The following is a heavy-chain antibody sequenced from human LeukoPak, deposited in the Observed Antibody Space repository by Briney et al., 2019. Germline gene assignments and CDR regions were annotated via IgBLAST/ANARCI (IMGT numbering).Heavy chain of an antibody. CDR3: ARGKFPTF. V-gene: IGHV4-34*01. Sequence: SETLSLTCAVYGVSFSGYYWSWIRQPPGKGLEWIGEINHSGSTNCSPSLKSRVTISVDTSKNQFSLKLSSVTAADTAVYYCARGKFPTFWGQGTLVTVSS. CDR1: GVSFSGYY. CDR2: INHSGST. J-gene: IGHJ4*02.